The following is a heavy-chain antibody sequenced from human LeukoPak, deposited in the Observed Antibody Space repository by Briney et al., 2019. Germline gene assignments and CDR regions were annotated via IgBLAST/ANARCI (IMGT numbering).Heavy chain of an antibody. V-gene: IGHV4-34*01. J-gene: IGHJ4*02. D-gene: IGHD5-18*01. CDR3: ARGLYGGYSFDY. Sequence: TPSETLSLTCAVYGGSFSGYYWSWIRQPPGKGLEWIGEINHSGSTNYNPSLKSRVTISVDTSKNQFSLKLSSVTAADTALYYCARGLYGGYSFDYWGQGTLVTVSS. CDR2: INHSGST. CDR1: GGSFSGYY.